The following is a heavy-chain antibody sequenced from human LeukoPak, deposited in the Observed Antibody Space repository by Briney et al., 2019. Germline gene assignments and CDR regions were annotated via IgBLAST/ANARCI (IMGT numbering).Heavy chain of an antibody. J-gene: IGHJ3*02. V-gene: IGHV1-2*02. CDR2: INPNSGGT. CDR3: ARERVSKDAFDI. CDR1: GYTFTGYY. Sequence: ASVKVSCKASGYTFTGYYMHWVRQAPGQGLEWMGWINPNSGGTNYAQKFQGRVTMTRDTSISTAYMELSRLRSDDTAVYYCARERVSKDAFDIWGQGTMVTVSS.